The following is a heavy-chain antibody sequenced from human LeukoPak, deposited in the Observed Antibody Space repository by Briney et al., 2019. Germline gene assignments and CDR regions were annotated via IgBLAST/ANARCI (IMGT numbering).Heavy chain of an antibody. CDR3: ATNTSSWSFDY. D-gene: IGHD6-13*01. V-gene: IGHV3-23*01. CDR2: ISGSGAGT. J-gene: IGHJ4*02. CDR1: GFTFSSYA. Sequence: GGSLRLSCAASGFTFSSYAMSWVRQAPGKGLEWVSAISGSGAGTYYADSVKGRFTISRDNSKNTLYLQMHSLRAEDMAVYYCATNTSSWSFDYWGQATLVTVSS.